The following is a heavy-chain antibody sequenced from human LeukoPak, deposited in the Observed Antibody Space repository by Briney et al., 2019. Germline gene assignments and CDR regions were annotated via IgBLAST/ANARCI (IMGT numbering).Heavy chain of an antibody. CDR1: GFTFSIYS. CDR2: ISSSSSYI. J-gene: IGHJ4*02. V-gene: IGHV3-21*01. CDR3: AREGVVPAAPFDY. Sequence: AGGSLRLSCAASGFTFSIYSMNWVRQAPGKGLEWVSSISSSSSYIYYADSVKGRFTISRDNAKNSLYLQMNSLRAEDTAVYYCAREGVVPAAPFDYWGQGTLVTVSS. D-gene: IGHD2-2*01.